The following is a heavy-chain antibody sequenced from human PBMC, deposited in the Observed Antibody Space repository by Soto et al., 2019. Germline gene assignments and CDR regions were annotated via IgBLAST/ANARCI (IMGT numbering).Heavy chain of an antibody. CDR1: GGSISSSSYY. CDR3: ARLGMFDY. D-gene: IGHD1-26*01. J-gene: IGHJ4*02. CDR2: IYYSGST. Sequence: SETLSLTCTVSGGSISSSSYYWGWIRQPPGKGLEWIGSIYYSGSTYYNPSLKSRVTISVDTSKNQFSLKLSSVTAADTAVYYCARLGMFDYWGQGTLVTVSS. V-gene: IGHV4-39*01.